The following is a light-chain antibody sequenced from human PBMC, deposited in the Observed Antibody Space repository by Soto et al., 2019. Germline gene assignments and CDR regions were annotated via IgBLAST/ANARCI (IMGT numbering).Light chain of an antibody. J-gene: IGKJ4*01. CDR3: QQYGSSPRT. Sequence: ELVLTQSPATLSLSPGDRATLSCRASQNVANYLDWYQQKPGQAPRLLIYESSNRATGIAARFSGSGSGTDFTLTISRLEPEDFAVYYCQQYGSSPRTFGGGTKVDIK. CDR1: QNVANY. CDR2: ESS. V-gene: IGKV3-20*01.